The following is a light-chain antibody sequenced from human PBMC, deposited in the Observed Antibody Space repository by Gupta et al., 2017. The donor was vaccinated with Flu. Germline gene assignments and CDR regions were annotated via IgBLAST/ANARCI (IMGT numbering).Light chain of an antibody. V-gene: IGKV3-20*01. CDR1: QSVGSTY. Sequence: ELVFTQSPGTLSLSPGERATLSCRASQSVGSTYLAWYQQKPGQAPRLLIYGASSRATAFPDRFRGSGSGTDFTLTINRLEPEDFAVYYWQQYGSSPTFGQGAKLEIK. J-gene: IGKJ2*01. CDR3: QQYGSSPT. CDR2: GAS.